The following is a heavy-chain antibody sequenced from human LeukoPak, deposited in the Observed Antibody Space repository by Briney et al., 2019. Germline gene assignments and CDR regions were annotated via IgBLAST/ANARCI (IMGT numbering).Heavy chain of an antibody. CDR2: ISSSGSTI. J-gene: IGHJ6*02. D-gene: IGHD4-17*01. V-gene: IGHV3-11*04. CDR3: ARDDYGDYVIPYYYYGMDV. Sequence: PGGSLRLSCAASGFSFSNAWMSWVRQAPGKGLEWVSYISSSGSTIYYADSVKGRFTISRDNAKNSLYLQMNSLRAEDTAVYYCARDDYGDYVIPYYYYGMDVWGQGTTVTVSS. CDR1: GFSFSNAW.